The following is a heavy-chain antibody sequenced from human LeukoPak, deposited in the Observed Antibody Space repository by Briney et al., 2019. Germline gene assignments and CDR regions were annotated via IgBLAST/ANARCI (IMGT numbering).Heavy chain of an antibody. D-gene: IGHD6-19*01. CDR2: ISSSSSYI. Sequence: PGGSLRLSCAASGFTFSSYEMNWVRQAPGKGLEWVSSISSSSSYIYYADSVKGRFTISRHNAKNSLYLQMNSLSAEDTAVYYCATGYSSGWYFYFQHWGQGSLVSVSS. J-gene: IGHJ1*01. V-gene: IGHV3-21*01. CDR1: GFTFSSYE. CDR3: ATGYSSGWYFYFQH.